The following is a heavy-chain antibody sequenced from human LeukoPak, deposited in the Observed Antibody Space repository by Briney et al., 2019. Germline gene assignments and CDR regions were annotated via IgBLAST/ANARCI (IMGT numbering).Heavy chain of an antibody. CDR1: GFTFSSYW. CDR3: ASEDCSGGSCYLDY. D-gene: IGHD2-15*01. CDR2: IKQDRSEK. J-gene: IGHJ4*02. V-gene: IGHV3-7*01. Sequence: GGSLRLSCAASGFTFSSYWMSWVRQAPGKGLEWVANIKQDRSEKYYVDSVKGRFTISRDNAKNSLYLQMNSLRAEDTAVYYCASEDCSGGSCYLDYWGQGTLVTVSS.